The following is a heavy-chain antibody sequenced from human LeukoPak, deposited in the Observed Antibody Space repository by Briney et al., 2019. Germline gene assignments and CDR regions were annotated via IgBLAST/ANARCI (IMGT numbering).Heavy chain of an antibody. CDR3: ARTEDSSGFDY. CDR1: VGSISSGDYY. V-gene: IGHV4-30-4*08. D-gene: IGHD3-22*01. CDR2: IYYSGST. J-gene: IGHJ4*02. Sequence: SETLSLTCTVSVGSISSGDYYWSWIRQPPGKGLEWIGYIYYSGSTYYNPSLKSRVTISVDTSKNQFSLKLSSVTAADTAVYYCARTEDSSGFDYWGQGTLVTVSS.